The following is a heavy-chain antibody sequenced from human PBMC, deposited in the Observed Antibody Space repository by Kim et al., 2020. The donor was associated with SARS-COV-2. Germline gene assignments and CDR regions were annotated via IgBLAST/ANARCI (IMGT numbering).Heavy chain of an antibody. V-gene: IGHV3-7*01. Sequence: GGSLRLSCAASGFTFPTYWMNWVRQAPGKGLEWVANIKQDGSDKYYVDSVKGRFTISRDNAKNSLYLQMNSLRADDTAVYYCARVKETFDYWGHGTLVTVSS. J-gene: IGHJ4*01. CDR1: GFTFPTYW. CDR3: ARVKETFDY. CDR2: IKQDGSDK.